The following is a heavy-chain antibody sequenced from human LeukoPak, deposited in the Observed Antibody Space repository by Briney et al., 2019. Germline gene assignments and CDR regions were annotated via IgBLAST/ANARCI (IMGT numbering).Heavy chain of an antibody. CDR2: LRRDVSET. CDR3: ARDDTHYGSSGSFYDAFDI. CDR1: GFTFSSYS. V-gene: IGHV3-7*01. J-gene: IGHJ3*02. D-gene: IGHD3-22*01. Sequence: PGGPLRLSCAASGFTFSSYSMNWVRQAPGKGLEWVANLRRDVSETHYVDSVMGRLTISRDNAKNSLYLQMNSLRAEDTAVYYCARDDTHYGSSGSFYDAFDIWGQGKMVTVSA.